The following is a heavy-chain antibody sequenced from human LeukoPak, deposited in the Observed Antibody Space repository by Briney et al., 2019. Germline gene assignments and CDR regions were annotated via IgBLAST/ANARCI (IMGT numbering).Heavy chain of an antibody. J-gene: IGHJ4*02. D-gene: IGHD3-22*01. Sequence: GGSLRLSCAASGFTCSIYHMHWVRQAPGKGMEWVSFMSFDCSNKYYADSVKGRFTISRDNSKNTLYLQMNSLRAEDTAVYYCAKDFVDDSDRSGYPVFDYWGQGTLVTVSS. CDR3: AKDFVDDSDRSGYPVFDY. V-gene: IGHV3-30*02. CDR2: MSFDCSNK. CDR1: GFTCSIYH.